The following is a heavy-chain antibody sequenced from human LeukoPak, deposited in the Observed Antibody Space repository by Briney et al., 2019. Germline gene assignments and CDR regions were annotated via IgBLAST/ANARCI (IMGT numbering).Heavy chain of an antibody. V-gene: IGHV1-18*01. CDR1: GYTFTSYG. CDR2: ISAYNGNT. CDR3: ARAITAAKYYYYYYMDV. D-gene: IGHD2-2*01. J-gene: IGHJ6*03. Sequence: GESLKISCKASGYTFTSYGISWVRQAPGQGLEWMGWISAYNGNTNYAQKLQGRVTMTTDTSTSTAYMELRSLRSDDTAVYYCARAITAAKYYYYYYMDVWGKGTTVTVSS.